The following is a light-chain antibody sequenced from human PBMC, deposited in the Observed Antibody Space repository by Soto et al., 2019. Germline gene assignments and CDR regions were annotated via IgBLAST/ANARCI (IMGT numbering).Light chain of an antibody. CDR3: QQYHSYST. J-gene: IGKJ1*01. CDR1: QSISNY. V-gene: IGKV1-5*03. Sequence: DIKMTQSPSTLSASVGDRITITCRASQSISNYLAWYQQKPGKAPNLLIYKASSLQSGVPSRFSGSGSGTEFTLSIRSLQPEDFAIYYCQQYHSYSTFGQGTKVDIK. CDR2: KAS.